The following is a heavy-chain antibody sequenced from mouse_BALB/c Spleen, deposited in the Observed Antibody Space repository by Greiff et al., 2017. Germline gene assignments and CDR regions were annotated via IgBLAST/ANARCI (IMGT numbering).Heavy chain of an antibody. V-gene: IGHV7-3*02. D-gene: IGHD1-1*01. CDR3: ARDTVVRYFDY. CDR2: IRNKANGYTT. J-gene: IGHJ2*01. Sequence: EVQLVESGGGLVQPGGSLRLSCATSGFTFTDYYMSWVRQPPGKALEWLGFIRNKANGYTTEYSASVKGRFTISRDNSQSILYLQMNTLRAEDSATYYCARDTVVRYFDYWGQGTTLTVSS. CDR1: GFTFTDYY.